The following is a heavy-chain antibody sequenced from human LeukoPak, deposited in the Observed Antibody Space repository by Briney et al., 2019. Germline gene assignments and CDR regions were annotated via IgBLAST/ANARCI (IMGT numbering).Heavy chain of an antibody. V-gene: IGHV3-74*01. J-gene: IGHJ4*02. CDR3: AREYTGPDYFDS. CDR2: INSGGSST. CDR1: GFTFSSYW. Sequence: GGSLRLSCAASGFTFSSYWMYWVRQVPGKGLVWVSRINSGGSSTNYADSVKGRFTISRDNARNTLYLQMNSLRAEDTAVYYCAREYTGPDYFDSWGQGALVTVSS. D-gene: IGHD2-2*02.